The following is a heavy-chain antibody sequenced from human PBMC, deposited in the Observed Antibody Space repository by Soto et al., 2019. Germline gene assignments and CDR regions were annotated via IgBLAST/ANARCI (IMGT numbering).Heavy chain of an antibody. CDR1: GFTFSSYG. Sequence: GSLRLSCAASGFTFSSYGMHWVRQAPGKGLEWVAVIWYDGSNKYYADSVKGRFTISRDNSKNTLYLQMNSLRAEDTAVYYCARCPLNYYYMDVWGKGTTVTVSS. D-gene: IGHD3-16*01. CDR3: ARCPLNYYYMDV. V-gene: IGHV3-33*01. CDR2: IWYDGSNK. J-gene: IGHJ6*03.